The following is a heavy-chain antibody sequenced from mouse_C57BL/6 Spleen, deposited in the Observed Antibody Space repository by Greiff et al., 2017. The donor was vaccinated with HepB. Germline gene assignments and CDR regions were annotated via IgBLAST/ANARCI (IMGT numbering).Heavy chain of an antibody. CDR1: GYTFTSYG. CDR2: IYPRSGNT. Sequence: QVQPKQSGAELARPGASVKLSCKASGYTFTSYGISWVKQRTGQGLEWIGEIYPRSGNTYYNEKFKGKATLTADKSSSTAYMELRSLTSEDSAVYFCARRGTTVVLDYWGQGTTLTVSS. V-gene: IGHV1-81*01. J-gene: IGHJ2*01. D-gene: IGHD1-1*01. CDR3: ARRGTTVVLDY.